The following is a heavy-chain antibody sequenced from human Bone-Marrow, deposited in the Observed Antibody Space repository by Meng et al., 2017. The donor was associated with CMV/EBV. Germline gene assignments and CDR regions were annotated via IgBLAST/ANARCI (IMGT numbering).Heavy chain of an antibody. CDR1: GFTFSSYA. D-gene: IGHD3-22*01. Sequence: GESLKISCAASGFTFSSYAMTWVRQSPVKGLEWVSAITGSGGSIYYADSVKGRFTISRDNSKNTLYLQMNSLRIEDTAIYYCAKNYYDNSGYIDYWGQGTLVTVSS. CDR2: ITGSGGSI. V-gene: IGHV3-23*01. CDR3: AKNYYDNSGYIDY. J-gene: IGHJ4*02.